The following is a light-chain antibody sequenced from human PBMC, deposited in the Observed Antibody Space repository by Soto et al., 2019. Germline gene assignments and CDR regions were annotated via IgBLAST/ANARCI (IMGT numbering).Light chain of an antibody. J-gene: IGKJ1*01. CDR2: GAS. CDR1: QSVSSN. Sequence: VLKQSPATLSGSPGEGSTVSWRASQSVSSNLAWYQQIPGQAPRLLIYGASTRATGIPPRFSGSGSGREFTLTISSLQSEDFAVYYCQQYNNWPQTFGQGTKVDIK. CDR3: QQYNNWPQT. V-gene: IGKV3-15*01.